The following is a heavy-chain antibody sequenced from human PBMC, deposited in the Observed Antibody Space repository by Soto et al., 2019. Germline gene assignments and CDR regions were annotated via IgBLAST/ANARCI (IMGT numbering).Heavy chain of an antibody. CDR2: INHSGST. Sequence: LSETLSLTCAVYGGSFSGYYWSWIRQPPGKGLEWIGEINHSGSTNYNPSLKSRVTISVDTSKNQFSLKLSSVTAADTAVYYCARNSGSGWHSYYYYYGMDVWGQGTTVTVSS. V-gene: IGHV4-34*01. CDR3: ARNSGSGWHSYYYYYGMDV. D-gene: IGHD6-19*01. J-gene: IGHJ6*02. CDR1: GGSFSGYY.